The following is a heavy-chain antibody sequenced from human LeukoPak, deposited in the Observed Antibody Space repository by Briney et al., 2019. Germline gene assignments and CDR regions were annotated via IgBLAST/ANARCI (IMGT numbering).Heavy chain of an antibody. Sequence: GESLKISCKTSGYNFNTYWIGWVRQKPGKGLEWMGIIYPGDSDTKYSPPFEGQVTISADKSINTAYLQWSSLKASDTAMYYCVIYGSGSYLDYWGQGTLVIVSS. CDR1: GYNFNTYW. CDR2: IYPGDSDT. D-gene: IGHD3-10*01. CDR3: VIYGSGSYLDY. V-gene: IGHV5-51*01. J-gene: IGHJ4*02.